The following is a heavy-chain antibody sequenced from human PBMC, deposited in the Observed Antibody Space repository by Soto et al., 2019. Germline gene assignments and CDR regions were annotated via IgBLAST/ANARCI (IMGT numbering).Heavy chain of an antibody. CDR3: ARMGPPPPLELQFLDY. J-gene: IGHJ4*02. Sequence: GASVKVSCKASGYTFTSYGISWVRQAPGQGLEWMGWISAYNGNTNYAQKLQGRVTMTTDTSTSTAYMELRSLRSDDTAVYYCARMGPPPPLELQFLDYWGQGTLVTGSS. CDR2: ISAYNGNT. CDR1: GYTFTSYG. D-gene: IGHD1-26*01. V-gene: IGHV1-18*01.